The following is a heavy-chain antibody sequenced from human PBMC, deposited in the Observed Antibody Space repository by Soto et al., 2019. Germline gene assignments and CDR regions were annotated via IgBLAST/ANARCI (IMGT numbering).Heavy chain of an antibody. CDR2: IIPIFGTA. Sequence: QVQLVQSGAEVKKPGSSVKVSCKASGGTFSSYAISWVRQAPGQGLEWMGGIIPIFGTANYAQKFQGRVTITADESTSTAYRDLGSLSAEDTAVYYCARQVGDGDYFWFDPWGQGTLVTVSS. D-gene: IGHD4-17*01. J-gene: IGHJ5*02. V-gene: IGHV1-69*12. CDR1: GGTFSSYA. CDR3: ARQVGDGDYFWFDP.